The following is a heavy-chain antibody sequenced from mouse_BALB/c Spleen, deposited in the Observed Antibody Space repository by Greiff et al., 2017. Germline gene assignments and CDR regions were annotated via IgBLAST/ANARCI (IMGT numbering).Heavy chain of an antibody. CDR2: IDPANGNT. CDR3: ARGATVVRYYAMDY. Sequence: VQLQQSGAELVKPGASVKLSCTASGFNIKDTYMHWVKQRPEQGLEWIGRIDPANGNTKYDPKFQGKATITADTSSNTAYLQLSSLTSEDTAVYYCARGATVVRYYAMDYWGQGTSVTVSS. V-gene: IGHV14-3*02. D-gene: IGHD1-1*01. J-gene: IGHJ4*01. CDR1: GFNIKDTY.